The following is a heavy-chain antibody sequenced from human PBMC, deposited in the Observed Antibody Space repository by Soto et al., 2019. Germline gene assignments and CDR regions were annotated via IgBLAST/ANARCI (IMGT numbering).Heavy chain of an antibody. CDR3: ARPIVVVSDAPQSILTGITGYYGMDV. V-gene: IGHV3-30-3*01. J-gene: IGHJ6*02. CDR1: GFTFSSYA. Sequence: QVQLVESGGGVVQPGRSLRLSCAASGFTFSSYAMHWVRQAPGKGLQWVAVISYDGSNKYYADSVKGRFTMSRDSSKNTLYLQMNSLRAEDTAVYYCARPIVVVSDAPQSILTGITGYYGMDVWGRGTTVTVSS. CDR2: ISYDGSNK. D-gene: IGHD2-2*01.